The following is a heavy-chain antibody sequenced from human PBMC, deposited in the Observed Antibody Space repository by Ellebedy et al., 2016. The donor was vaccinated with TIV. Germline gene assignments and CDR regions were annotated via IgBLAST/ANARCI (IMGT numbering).Heavy chain of an antibody. V-gene: IGHV3-74*01. CDR2: INSDGSST. J-gene: IGHJ6*04. Sequence: GGSLRLSCAASGFTFSSYWMHWVRQAPGKGLVWVSRINSDGSSTSYADSVKGRFTISRDNAKNSLYLQMNSLRAEDTAVYYCARDFVPLLVDYDILTGPRGMDVWGKGTTVTVSS. D-gene: IGHD3-9*01. CDR3: ARDFVPLLVDYDILTGPRGMDV. CDR1: GFTFSSYW.